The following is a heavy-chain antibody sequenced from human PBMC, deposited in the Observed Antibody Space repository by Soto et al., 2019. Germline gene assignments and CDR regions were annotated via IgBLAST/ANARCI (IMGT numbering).Heavy chain of an antibody. CDR2: IYYIGTT. V-gene: IGHV4-30-4*01. J-gene: IGHJ4*02. Sequence: QVQLQESGPGLVKPSQTLSLTCTVSGYSMGSGDDYWTWIRQPPGKGLDWIGYIYYIGTTFYNPSLESRVNISTDTSKTHFSLMMTSVTAADTAVYYCSRGSTYYGFLTWGQGTLVTVSS. CDR1: GYSMGSGDDY. CDR3: SRGSTYYGFLT. D-gene: IGHD3-10*01.